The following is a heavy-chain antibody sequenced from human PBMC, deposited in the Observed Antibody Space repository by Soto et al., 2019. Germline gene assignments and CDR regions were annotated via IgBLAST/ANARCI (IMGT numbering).Heavy chain of an antibody. Sequence: TCTVSGGSISSSSYYWGWIRQPPGKGLEWIGSIYYSGSTFYSPSLRSRVTISVDTSKNQFSLRVSSVTAADTAVYYCAREYSSAPDYWGQGTLVTVSS. CDR2: IYYSGST. CDR1: GGSISSSSYY. V-gene: IGHV4-39*02. CDR3: AREYSSAPDY. J-gene: IGHJ4*02. D-gene: IGHD6-25*01.